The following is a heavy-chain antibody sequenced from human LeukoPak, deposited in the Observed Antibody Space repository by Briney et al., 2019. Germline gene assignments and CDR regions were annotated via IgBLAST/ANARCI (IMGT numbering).Heavy chain of an antibody. CDR3: ARWNKSLSYFAY. Sequence: PSETLSLACTVSGGSISSGSYYWSWIRQPAGKGLEWIGRIYTSGSTNYNPSLKSRVTISVDTSKNQFSLKLSSVTAADTAVYYCARWNKSLSYFAYWGQGTLVTVSS. CDR1: GGSISSGSYY. V-gene: IGHV4-61*02. D-gene: IGHD1-1*01. CDR2: IYTSGST. J-gene: IGHJ4*02.